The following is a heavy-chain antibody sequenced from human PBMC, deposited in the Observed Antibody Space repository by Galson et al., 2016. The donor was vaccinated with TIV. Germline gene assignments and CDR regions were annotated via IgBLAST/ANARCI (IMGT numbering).Heavy chain of an antibody. Sequence: QSGAEVKKPGESLKISCKHSGYGFVDYWIVWVRQRPGKGLEWMGIVYLGDSVTRYSPSFQGQVAISADKSSNTAYLQWSSLQASDPAMYYCARTAGGIDQWGQGTLGTVSS. CDR3: ARTAGGIDQ. CDR1: GYGFVDYW. CDR2: VYLGDSVT. J-gene: IGHJ4*02. V-gene: IGHV5-51*01. D-gene: IGHD1-26*01.